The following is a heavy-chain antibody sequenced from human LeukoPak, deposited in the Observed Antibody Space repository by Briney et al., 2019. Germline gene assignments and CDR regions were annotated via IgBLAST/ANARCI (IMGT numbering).Heavy chain of an antibody. CDR3: ARGLVGTTGEQSWFDP. J-gene: IGHJ5*02. CDR1: AGSISSYY. V-gene: IGHV4-4*07. CDR2: IYTSGST. Sequence: PSETLSLTCTVSAGSISSYYWSWIRQPAGKGLEWIGRIYTSGSTNYNPSLKSRVTISVDKSKNQFSLKLSSVTAADTAVYYCARGLVGTTGEQSWFDPWGQGTLVTVSS. D-gene: IGHD1-26*01.